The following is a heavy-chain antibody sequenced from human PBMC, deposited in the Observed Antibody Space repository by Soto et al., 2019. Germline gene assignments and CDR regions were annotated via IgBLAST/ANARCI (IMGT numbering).Heavy chain of an antibody. D-gene: IGHD3-3*01. Sequence: QVQLQESGPGLVKPSETLSLTCTVSGGSVSSGSYYWSWIRQPPGKGLEWIGYIYYSGSTNYNPSLKSRGTISVDTSKNQFSLKLSSVTAADTAVYYCARGLLEWLLNFDYWGQGTLVTVSS. V-gene: IGHV4-61*01. CDR3: ARGLLEWLLNFDY. CDR1: GGSVSSGSYY. CDR2: IYYSGST. J-gene: IGHJ4*02.